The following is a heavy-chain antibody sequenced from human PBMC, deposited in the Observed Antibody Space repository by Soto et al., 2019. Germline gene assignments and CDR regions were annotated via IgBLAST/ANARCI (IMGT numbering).Heavy chain of an antibody. J-gene: IGHJ6*02. CDR1: GYSFTKYW. CDR3: ARHYICRGGDCYYYGMDV. CDR2: IDPSDSYI. V-gene: IGHV5-10-1*01. Sequence: PGESLKISSKGSGYSFTKYWISWGRQMPGKGLEWMGRIDPSDSYINYSPSFQGHVTISADKSINTAYLQWSSLRASDTAIYYCARHYICRGGDCYYYGMDVWGQGTTVTV. D-gene: IGHD3-16*01.